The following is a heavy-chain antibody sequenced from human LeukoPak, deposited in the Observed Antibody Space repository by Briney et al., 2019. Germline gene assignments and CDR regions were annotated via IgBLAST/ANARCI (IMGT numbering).Heavy chain of an antibody. D-gene: IGHD4/OR15-4a*01. CDR3: ARRAGAYSHPYDY. CDR2: YSDNT. J-gene: IGHJ4*02. CDR1: GFTVSSNS. Sequence: GGSLRLSCTVSGFTVSSNSMSWVRQAPGKGLEWVSFYSDNTHYSDSVKGRFTISRDNSKNTLYLQMNSLGAEDTAVYYCARRAGAYSHPYDYWGQGTLVTVSS. V-gene: IGHV3-53*01.